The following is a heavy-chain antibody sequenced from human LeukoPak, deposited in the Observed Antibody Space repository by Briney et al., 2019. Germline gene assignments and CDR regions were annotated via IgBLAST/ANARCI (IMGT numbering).Heavy chain of an antibody. CDR3: AREEGPRGYSYGVSTDYYYYYYGMDV. CDR2: ISAYNGNT. D-gene: IGHD5-18*01. V-gene: IGHV1-18*04. CDR1: GYTFTGYY. J-gene: IGHJ6*02. Sequence: GASVKVSRKASGYTFTGYYMHWVRQAPGQGLEWMGWISAYNGNTNYAQKLQGRVTMTTDTSTSTAYMELRSLRSDDTAVYYCAREEGPRGYSYGVSTDYYYYYYGMDVWGQGTTVTVSS.